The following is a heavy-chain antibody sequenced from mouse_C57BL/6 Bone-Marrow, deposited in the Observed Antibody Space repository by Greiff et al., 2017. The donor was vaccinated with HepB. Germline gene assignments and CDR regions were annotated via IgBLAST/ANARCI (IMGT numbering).Heavy chain of an antibody. Sequence: EVQLQQSGAELVKPGASVKLSCTASGFNIKDYYMHWVKQRTEQGLEWIGRIDPEDGDTKYAPKFQGKATITADTSSNTAYLQLSSLTSEDTAVYYCARGELIYYGNYDYAMDYWGQGTSVTVSS. D-gene: IGHD2-1*01. CDR1: GFNIKDYY. CDR2: IDPEDGDT. V-gene: IGHV14-2*01. CDR3: ARGELIYYGNYDYAMDY. J-gene: IGHJ4*01.